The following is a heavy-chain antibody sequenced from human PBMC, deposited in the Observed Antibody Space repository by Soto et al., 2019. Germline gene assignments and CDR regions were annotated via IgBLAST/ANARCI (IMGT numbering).Heavy chain of an antibody. J-gene: IGHJ4*02. Sequence: QVQLQQWGAGPLKPSETLSLTCAVYGGSFSGYYWSWIRQPPGKGLEWIGEINHSGSTNYNPSLKSRVTISVDTSKNQFSLKLSSVTAADTAVYYCARSLKYSYGYRSNWGQGTLVTVSS. CDR3: ARSLKYSYGYRSN. CDR2: INHSGST. D-gene: IGHD5-18*01. V-gene: IGHV4-34*01. CDR1: GGSFSGYY.